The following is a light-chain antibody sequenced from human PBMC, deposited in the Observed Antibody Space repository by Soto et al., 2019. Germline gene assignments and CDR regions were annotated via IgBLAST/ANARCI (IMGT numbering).Light chain of an antibody. CDR1: QSVSGSY. CDR2: GAS. Sequence: EIVLTQSPGTLSLSPGESATLSCRASQSVSGSYLAWYRQKPGQAPRLLTYGASSRATGIPDRFSGSGSGTDFTLTISRLEPEDFAIYYCQQYGSSPRTFGQGTKVDIK. CDR3: QQYGSSPRT. V-gene: IGKV3-20*01. J-gene: IGKJ1*01.